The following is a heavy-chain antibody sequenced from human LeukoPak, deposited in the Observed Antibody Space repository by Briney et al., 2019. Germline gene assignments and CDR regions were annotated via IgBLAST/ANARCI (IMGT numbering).Heavy chain of an antibody. D-gene: IGHD6-19*01. V-gene: IGHV3-23*01. J-gene: IGHJ4*02. CDR1: GVTSGIFA. Sequence: PGGSLRPSCAASGVTSGIFAIGWVRHAPGEGLGWGSAISGSGGSTYYADSLKGRFTISRDNSKNTLYLQMNSLRAEDTAVYYCAKDRALVFEWLFDYWGQGTLVTVSS. CDR3: AKDRALVFEWLFDY. CDR2: ISGSGGST.